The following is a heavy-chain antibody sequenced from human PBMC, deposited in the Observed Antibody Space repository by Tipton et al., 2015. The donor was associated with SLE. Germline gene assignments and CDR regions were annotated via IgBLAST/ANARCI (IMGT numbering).Heavy chain of an antibody. D-gene: IGHD2-21*01. Sequence: TLSLTCAVSGYSISSGYYWGWIRQPPGKGLEWIGSIYHSGSTYYNPSPKSRVTISVDTSKNQFSLKLSSVTAADTAVYYCARVGCGGDCYPPYYYYGMDVRGQGTTVTVSS. CDR3: ARVGCGGDCYPPYYYYGMDV. CDR1: GYSISSGYY. J-gene: IGHJ6*02. V-gene: IGHV4-38-2*01. CDR2: IYHSGST.